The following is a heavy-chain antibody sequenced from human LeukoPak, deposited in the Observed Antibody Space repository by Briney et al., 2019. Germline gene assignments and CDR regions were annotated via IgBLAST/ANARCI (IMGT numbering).Heavy chain of an antibody. J-gene: IGHJ4*02. V-gene: IGHV3-43*01. D-gene: IGHD6-13*01. CDR1: GFTFDDYT. CDR3: ARRPSIAAAGTEFDY. CDR2: ISWDGGST. Sequence: GGSLRLSCAASGFTFDDYTMHWVRQAPGKGLEWVSLISWDGGSTYYADSVKGRFTISRDNAKNSLYLQMNSLRAEDTALYYCARRPSIAAAGTEFDYWGQGTLVTVSS.